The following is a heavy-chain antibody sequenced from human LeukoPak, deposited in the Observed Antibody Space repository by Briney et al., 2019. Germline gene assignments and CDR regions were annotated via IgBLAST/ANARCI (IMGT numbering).Heavy chain of an antibody. CDR3: ARGQRYYYGSGSELEYYMDV. J-gene: IGHJ6*03. CDR2: INPSGGST. D-gene: IGHD3-10*01. Sequence: ASVKVSCKASGYTFTSYYMHWVRQAPGQGLEWMGIINPSGGSTSYAQKFQGRVTMTRDMSTSTVYMELSSLRSEDTAVYYCARGQRYYYGSGSELEYYMDVWGKGTTVTISS. V-gene: IGHV1-46*01. CDR1: GYTFTSYY.